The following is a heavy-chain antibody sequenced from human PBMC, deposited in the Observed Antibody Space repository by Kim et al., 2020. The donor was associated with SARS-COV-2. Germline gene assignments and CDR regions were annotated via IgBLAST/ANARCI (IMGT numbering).Heavy chain of an antibody. CDR3: ARGEAYCGGDCYFYGMDV. V-gene: IGHV3-21*01. D-gene: IGHD2-21*01. J-gene: IGHJ6*02. CDR1: GFTFSSYS. CDR2: ISSSSSYI. Sequence: GGSLRLSCAASGFTFSSYSMNWVRQAPGKGLEWVSSISSSSSYIYYADSVKGRFTISRDNAKNSLYLQMNSLRAEDTAVYYCARGEAYCGGDCYFYGMDVWGQGTTVTVSS.